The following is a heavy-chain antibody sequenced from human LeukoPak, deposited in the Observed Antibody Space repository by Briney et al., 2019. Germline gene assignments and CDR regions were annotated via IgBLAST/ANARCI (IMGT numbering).Heavy chain of an antibody. CDR1: GFTSSSYG. CDR3: AKDRDSSGYYPYDY. Sequence: GGSLRLSCAASGFTSSSYGMHWVRQGPGKGLEWVAVISYDGSNKYYADSVKGRFTISRDNSKNTLYLQMNSLRAEDTAVYYCAKDRDSSGYYPYDYWGQGTLVTVSS. D-gene: IGHD3-22*01. V-gene: IGHV3-30*18. J-gene: IGHJ4*02. CDR2: ISYDGSNK.